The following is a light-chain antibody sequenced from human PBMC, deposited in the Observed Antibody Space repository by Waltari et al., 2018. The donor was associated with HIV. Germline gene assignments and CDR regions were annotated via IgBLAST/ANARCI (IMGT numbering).Light chain of an antibody. CDR3: QAWDSSTDVV. Sequence: SYHLTQPPSVSVSPGQTATITCSGDELGDKYTCWYQQRPGQSHVLVISQNTKRPSGIPERFSGSASGNTATLTISGTQAVDEADYYCQAWDSSTDVVFGGGTKLTVL. J-gene: IGLJ3*02. CDR1: ELGDKY. V-gene: IGLV3-1*01. CDR2: QNT.